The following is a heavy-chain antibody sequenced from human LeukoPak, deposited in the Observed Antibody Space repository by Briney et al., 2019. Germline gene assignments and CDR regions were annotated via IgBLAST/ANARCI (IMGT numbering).Heavy chain of an antibody. CDR2: IKQDGSVA. CDR3: AGGQGYLIQL. CDR1: GITFSSYR. D-gene: IGHD2-15*01. Sequence: HPGGSLRLSCVGSGITFSSYRMNWVRQAPGKGLEWVAIIKQDGSVAHYVDSVKGRLTISRDNAKNSLYLQINNLRAEDTAVYYCAGGQGYLIQLWGQGTLVTVSS. J-gene: IGHJ4*02. V-gene: IGHV3-7*01.